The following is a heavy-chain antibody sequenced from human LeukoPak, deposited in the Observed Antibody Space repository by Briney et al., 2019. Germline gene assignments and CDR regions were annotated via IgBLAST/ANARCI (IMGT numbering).Heavy chain of an antibody. CDR2: IGDDAANT. D-gene: IGHD1-14*01. Sequence: GGSLRLSCAASGFTFSNSWMRWGRQAPGKGLVWVSRIGDDAANTIYADSVKGRFTISTDTAKNTVSLQMKSMRAEDEGLYYCSRGGVNHAFEVWGQGTMVTVSS. V-gene: IGHV3-74*01. CDR1: GFTFSNSW. J-gene: IGHJ3*01. CDR3: SRGGVNHAFEV.